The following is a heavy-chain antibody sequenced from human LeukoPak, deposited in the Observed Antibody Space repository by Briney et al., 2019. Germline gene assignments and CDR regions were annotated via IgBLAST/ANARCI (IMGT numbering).Heavy chain of an antibody. CDR2: IWYDGSNK. J-gene: IGHJ4*02. V-gene: IGHV3-33*01. CDR3: ARDQPDYYDSSGSPDY. CDR1: GFTFSSYG. Sequence: GRSLRLSCAASGFTFSSYGMHWVRRAPGKGLEWVAVIWYDGSNKYYADSVKGRFTISRDNSKNTLYLQMNSLRAEDTAVYYCARDQPDYYDSSGSPDYWGQGTLVTVSS. D-gene: IGHD3-22*01.